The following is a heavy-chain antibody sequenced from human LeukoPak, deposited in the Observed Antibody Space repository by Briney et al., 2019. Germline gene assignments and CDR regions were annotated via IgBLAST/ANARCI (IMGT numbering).Heavy chain of an antibody. CDR3: ARDPGSSSFDY. J-gene: IGHJ4*02. CDR1: GFTFSSFW. V-gene: IGHV3-7*01. CDR2: IDQDGSVR. Sequence: TGGSLRLSCVASGFTFSSFWMSWVRQAPGKGLEFVANIDQDGSVRNYVDSVKGRSIISRDNAKNSLYLQMDSLRAEDTAVYFCARDPGSSSFDYWGLGTPVTVSS. D-gene: IGHD6-13*01.